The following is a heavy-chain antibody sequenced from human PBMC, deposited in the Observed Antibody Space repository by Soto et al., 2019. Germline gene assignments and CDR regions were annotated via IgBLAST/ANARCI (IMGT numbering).Heavy chain of an antibody. D-gene: IGHD2-15*01. J-gene: IGHJ3*02. CDR3: ARGGYCSGGSCPIHAFDI. CDR1: GGSISSGGYY. Sequence: SETLSLTCTVSGGSISSGGYYWSWIRQHPGKGLEWIGYIYYSGSTYYNPSLKSRVTISVDTSKNQFSLKLSSVTAADTAVYYCARGGYCSGGSCPIHAFDIWGQGTMVTISS. V-gene: IGHV4-31*03. CDR2: IYYSGST.